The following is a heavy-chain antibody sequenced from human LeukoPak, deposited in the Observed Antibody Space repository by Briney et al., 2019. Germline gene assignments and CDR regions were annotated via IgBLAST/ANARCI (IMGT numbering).Heavy chain of an antibody. CDR3: ARRSYSYYAMDV. CDR2: IGTAGDT. Sequence: PGGSLRLSCAASGFTFSNYDMHWVRQATGEGLEWVSAIGTAGDTYYLGSVKGRFTISRENAKNSLYLQMNSLGAEDTAVYYCARRSYSYYAMDVWGQGTTVTVSS. V-gene: IGHV3-13*01. J-gene: IGHJ6*02. CDR1: GFTFSNYD.